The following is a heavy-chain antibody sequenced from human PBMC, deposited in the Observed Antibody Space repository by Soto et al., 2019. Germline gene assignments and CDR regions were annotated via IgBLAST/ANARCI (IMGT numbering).Heavy chain of an antibody. Sequence: PGGSLRLSCAASGFTFSNAWMSWVRQAPGKGLEWVGRIKSKVDSATTDYAAPVKGRFSISRDDSRNTLYLQMNSLKIEDTAVYYCTTDDPINRNWGQGTLATVSS. V-gene: IGHV3-15*01. CDR1: GFTFSNAW. CDR2: IKSKVDSATT. CDR3: TTDDPINRN. J-gene: IGHJ4*02.